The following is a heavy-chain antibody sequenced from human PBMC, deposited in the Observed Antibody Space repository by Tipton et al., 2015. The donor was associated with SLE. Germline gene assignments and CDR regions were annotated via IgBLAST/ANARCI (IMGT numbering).Heavy chain of an antibody. J-gene: IGHJ5*02. CDR1: GGSISDKSYY. Sequence: TLSLTCTVSGGSISDKSYYWGWLRQPPGKDLEWIGGIYYSGSTYSNPSLKSRVTISLDTSRHQFSLRLASVTAADTAVYYCATIALAAAGSGWFDPWGQGTLVTVSS. CDR3: ATIALAAAGSGWFDP. D-gene: IGHD6-13*01. CDR2: IYYSGST. V-gene: IGHV4-39*01.